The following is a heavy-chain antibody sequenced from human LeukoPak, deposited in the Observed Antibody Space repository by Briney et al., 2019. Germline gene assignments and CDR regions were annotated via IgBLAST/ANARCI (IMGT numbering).Heavy chain of an antibody. J-gene: IGHJ5*02. CDR2: INPNSGGT. Sequence: ASVKVSRKASGYTFTGYYMHRVRQAPGQGLEWMGWINPNSGGTNYAQKFQGRVTMTRDTSISTAYMELSRLRSDDTAVYYCARNGYSSSWVWFDPWGQGTLVTVSS. CDR3: ARNGYSSSWVWFDP. D-gene: IGHD6-13*01. V-gene: IGHV1-2*02. CDR1: GYTFTGYY.